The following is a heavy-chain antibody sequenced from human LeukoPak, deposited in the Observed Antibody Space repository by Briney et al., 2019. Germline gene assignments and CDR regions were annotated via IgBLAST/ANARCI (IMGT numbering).Heavy chain of an antibody. V-gene: IGHV4-59*01. CDR2: IYYSGST. CDR1: GGSISSYY. CDR3: AREGGAYYYGSGSLGY. J-gene: IGHJ4*02. Sequence: SETLSLTCTVSGGSISSYYWSWIRQPPGKGLEWIGYIYYSGSTNYNPSLKSRVTISVDTSKNQFSLKLSSVTAADTAVYYCAREGGAYYYGSGSLGYWGQGTLVTVSS. D-gene: IGHD3-10*01.